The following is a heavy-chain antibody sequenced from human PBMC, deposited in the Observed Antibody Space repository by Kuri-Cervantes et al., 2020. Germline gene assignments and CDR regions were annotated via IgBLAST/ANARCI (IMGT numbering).Heavy chain of an antibody. Sequence: LSLTCAASGFTFSIYKMSWVRQAPGKGLEWVGRIKSKADGGTIDYATPVKGRVIISRDDSKNTLYLQMNNLKTEDTAVYFCATYLEYYFDYWGQGTLVTVSS. J-gene: IGHJ4*02. D-gene: IGHD2-21*01. CDR1: GFTFSIYK. V-gene: IGHV3-15*01. CDR2: IKSKADGGTI. CDR3: ATYLEYYFDY.